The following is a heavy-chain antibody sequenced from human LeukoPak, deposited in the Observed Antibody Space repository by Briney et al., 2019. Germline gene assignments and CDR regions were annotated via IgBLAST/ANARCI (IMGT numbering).Heavy chain of an antibody. D-gene: IGHD1-14*01. Sequence: SETLSLTCTVSGDSISTSRYYWGWVRQPPGKTLEWIGNIFYLGTTYYNPSLNSRVTISVDTSKRQFSLKLSSVTAADTALYYCARDGDNLSHYYYWGQGTLVTVSS. CDR1: GDSISTSRYY. V-gene: IGHV4-39*07. CDR2: IFYLGTT. CDR3: ARDGDNLSHYYY. J-gene: IGHJ4*02.